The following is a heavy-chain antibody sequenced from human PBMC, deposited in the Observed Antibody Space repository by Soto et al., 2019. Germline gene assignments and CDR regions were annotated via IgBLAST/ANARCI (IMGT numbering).Heavy chain of an antibody. Sequence: GGSLRLSCAASGFTFSDYYMSWIRQAPGKGLEWVSYISSSGSTIYYADSVKGRFTISRDNAKNSLYLQMNSLRAEDTAVYYCASSARYFDWLWGDYWGQGTLVTVSS. V-gene: IGHV3-11*01. CDR1: GFTFSDYY. J-gene: IGHJ4*02. D-gene: IGHD3-9*01. CDR3: ASSARYFDWLWGDY. CDR2: ISSSGSTI.